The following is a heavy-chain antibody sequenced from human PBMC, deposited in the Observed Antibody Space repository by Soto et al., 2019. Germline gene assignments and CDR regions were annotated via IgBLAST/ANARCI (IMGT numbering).Heavy chain of an antibody. CDR2: IYPGDSDT. V-gene: IGHV5-51*01. Sequence: GESLKISCKGSGYSFTSYWIGWVRQMPGKGLEWMGIIYPGDSDTRYSPSFQGQVTISADKSISTAYLQWSSLRVEDTAVYYCASYRTPAVVVPAAIDYWGQGTRVTVSS. CDR1: GYSFTSYW. D-gene: IGHD2-2*01. CDR3: ASYRTPAVVVPAAIDY. J-gene: IGHJ4*02.